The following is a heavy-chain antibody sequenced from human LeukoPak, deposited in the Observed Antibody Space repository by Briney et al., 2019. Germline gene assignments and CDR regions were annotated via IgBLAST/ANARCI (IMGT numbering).Heavy chain of an antibody. J-gene: IGHJ4*02. D-gene: IGHD1-26*01. CDR2: ISGSGTTM. CDR3: ARDPPTSGAFDY. Sequence: PGGSLRLSCAASGFIFSSYEMNWVRQAPGKGLEWVSYISGSGTTMYYGDSVKGRFPVSRDNAKNSLYLQMNRRRAEDTAVYYCARDPPTSGAFDYWGQGSLVTVSS. V-gene: IGHV3-48*03. CDR1: GFIFSSYE.